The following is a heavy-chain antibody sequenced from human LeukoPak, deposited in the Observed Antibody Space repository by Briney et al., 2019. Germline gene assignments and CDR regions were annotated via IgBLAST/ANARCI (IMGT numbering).Heavy chain of an antibody. CDR1: GFTFSSYS. CDR3: ARDRHKYNYDSGGYPPY. V-gene: IGHV3-48*01. D-gene: IGHD3-22*01. Sequence: PGESLRLSCAASGFTFSSYSMLWVRQAPGKGLEWVSYISSRSSTIYYADSVKGRFTISRDNAKNSLYLQMNTLRAEDTAVYYCARDRHKYNYDSGGYPPYWGQGTLVTVSS. CDR2: ISSRSSTI. J-gene: IGHJ4*02.